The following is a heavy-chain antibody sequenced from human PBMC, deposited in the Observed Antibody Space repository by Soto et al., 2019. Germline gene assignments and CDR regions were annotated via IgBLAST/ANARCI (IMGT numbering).Heavy chain of an antibody. V-gene: IGHV4-61*08. J-gene: IGHJ6*02. CDR3: ARSPNYYYYGFDV. CDR2: IYYSGST. CDR1: GGSVSSGDYF. D-gene: IGHD3-10*01. Sequence: SETLSLTCTVSGGSVSSGDYFWSWLRQSPGKRLEWIAYIYYSGSTNYNPSLKSRATISVDTSKSQVSLTLTSMTAADAALYYCARSPNYYYYGFDVWGQGTAVTVS.